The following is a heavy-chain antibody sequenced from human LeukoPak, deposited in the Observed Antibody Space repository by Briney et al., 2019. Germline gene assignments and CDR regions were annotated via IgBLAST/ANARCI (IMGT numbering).Heavy chain of an antibody. Sequence: GGSLRLSCTGSGFTFSSYTLHWVRQAPGKELEWVSSISSGGTFVFYADSVTGRFTISRDNAGKFLYLQMDSLRDEDTAVYYCATLGCAGENCPRAGRALGGYWGQGSLVTVS. CDR3: ATLGCAGENCPRAGRALGGY. CDR1: GFTFSSYT. CDR2: ISSGGTFV. J-gene: IGHJ4*02. V-gene: IGHV3-21*01. D-gene: IGHD2-21*01.